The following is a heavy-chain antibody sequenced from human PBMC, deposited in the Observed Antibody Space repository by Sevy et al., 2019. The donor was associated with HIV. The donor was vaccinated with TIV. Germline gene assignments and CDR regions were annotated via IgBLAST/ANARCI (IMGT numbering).Heavy chain of an antibody. Sequence: GGSLRLSCAASGFTFSSYAMSWVRQAPGKGLEWASAISGSGGSTYYADSVKSRFTISRDNSKNTLYLQMNSLRAEDTAVYYCAGMRSAARGKYYYGMDVWGQGTTVTVSS. CDR2: ISGSGGST. V-gene: IGHV3-23*01. CDR1: GFTFSSYA. D-gene: IGHD3-16*01. J-gene: IGHJ6*02. CDR3: AGMRSAARGKYYYGMDV.